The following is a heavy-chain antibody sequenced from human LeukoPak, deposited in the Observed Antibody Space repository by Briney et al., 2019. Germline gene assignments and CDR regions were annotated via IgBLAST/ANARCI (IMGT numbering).Heavy chain of an antibody. J-gene: IGHJ6*04. V-gene: IGHV1-18*01. CDR3: ARVGRLGGVVIIPDFSDGMDV. CDR2: STAYNGNT. CDR1: VYTCTSYG. Sequence: AAVKVSCKACVYTCTSYGSSWVRQAPGQGREWMGWSTAYNGNTNYAQKLHGRVTITTNTSTSTAYMELRSLRSDDTAVYYCARVGRLGGVVIIPDFSDGMDVRGKGTTVTVSS. D-gene: IGHD3-3*01.